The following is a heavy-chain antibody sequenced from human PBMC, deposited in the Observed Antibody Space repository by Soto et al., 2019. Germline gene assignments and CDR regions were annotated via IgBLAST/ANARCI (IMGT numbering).Heavy chain of an antibody. CDR1: GGTFSSYA. D-gene: IGHD3-22*01. Sequence: SVKVSCKASGGTFSSYAISWVRQAPGQGLEWMGGIIPIFGTANYAQKFQGRVTITADESTSTAYMELSSLRSEDTAVYYCARAGDRYYYDSSGYLNWFDPWGQG. CDR3: ARAGDRYYYDSSGYLNWFDP. V-gene: IGHV1-69*13. CDR2: IIPIFGTA. J-gene: IGHJ5*02.